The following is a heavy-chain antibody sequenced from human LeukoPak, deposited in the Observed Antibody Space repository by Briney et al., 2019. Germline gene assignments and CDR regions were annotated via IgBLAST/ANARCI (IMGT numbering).Heavy chain of an antibody. D-gene: IGHD6-19*01. CDR1: GFAFSSYW. CDR3: ARDQWWQFIAVAITSYFDL. Sequence: GGSLRLSCSASGFAFSSYWMSWVRQAPGKGLEWVANIRGDGSEIHYLGSVKGRFTISRDNAKSSLYLQMNSLRAEDTAVYYCARDQWWQFIAVAITSYFDLWGQGTLVTVSS. V-gene: IGHV3-7*01. CDR2: IRGDGSEI. J-gene: IGHJ4*02.